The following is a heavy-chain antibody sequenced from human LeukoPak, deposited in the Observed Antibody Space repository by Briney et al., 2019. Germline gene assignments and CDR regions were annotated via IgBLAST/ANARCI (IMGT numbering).Heavy chain of an antibody. J-gene: IGHJ4*02. D-gene: IGHD6-19*01. CDR1: GFTFSSYA. Sequence: GGSLRLSCAASGFTFSSYAMSWVRQAPGRGLEWVSAISGSGGSTYYADSVKGRFTISRDNSKNALYLQMNSLRAEDTAVYYCASETGYSSGWYVFDYWGQGTLVTVSS. CDR2: ISGSGGST. CDR3: ASETGYSSGWYVFDY. V-gene: IGHV3-23*01.